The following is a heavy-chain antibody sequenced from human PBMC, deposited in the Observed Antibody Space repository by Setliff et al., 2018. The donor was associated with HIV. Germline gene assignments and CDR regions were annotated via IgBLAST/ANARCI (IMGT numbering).Heavy chain of an antibody. V-gene: IGHV4-39*07. CDR2: AFYSDNT. D-gene: IGHD6-19*01. Sequence: SETLSLTCIVSGGSISSGTYYWGWIRQPPGKGLEYIGSAFYSDNTYYKPSLKNRVTISVDTPKNQFSLKLTSVTAADTAVYYCAREVGHRSGYYRGSFDYWGQGTLVTVSS. CDR1: GGSISSGTYY. CDR3: AREVGHRSGYYRGSFDY. J-gene: IGHJ4*02.